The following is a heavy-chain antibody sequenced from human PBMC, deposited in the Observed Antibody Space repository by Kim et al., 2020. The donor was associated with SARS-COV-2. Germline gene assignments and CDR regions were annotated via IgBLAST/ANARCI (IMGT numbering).Heavy chain of an antibody. D-gene: IGHD5-18*01. J-gene: IGHJ6*02. CDR1: GFTVSSNY. CDR2: IYSGGST. V-gene: IGHV3-66*01. Sequence: GGSLRLSCAASGFTVSSNYMSWVRQAPGKGLEWVSVIYSGGSTYYADSVKGRFTISRDNSKNALYLQMNSLRAEDTAVYYCARDRRGYSYGSHPYYGMDVWGQGTTVTVSS. CDR3: ARDRRGYSYGSHPYYGMDV.